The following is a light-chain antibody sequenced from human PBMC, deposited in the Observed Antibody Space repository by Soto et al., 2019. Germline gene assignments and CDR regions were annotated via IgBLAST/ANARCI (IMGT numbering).Light chain of an antibody. V-gene: IGKV3-15*01. J-gene: IGKJ2*01. CDR3: HQYDTRNSWYT. Sequence: EIVMTQSPATLSVSPGGRATLSCRASQSVSSYLAWDQQRPGQPPRLLIYRASTRATDIPARFSGSGSGTEFSLTSSSLQSDDFAVSYCHQYDTRNSWYTFGEGTKLEI. CDR1: QSVSSY. CDR2: RAS.